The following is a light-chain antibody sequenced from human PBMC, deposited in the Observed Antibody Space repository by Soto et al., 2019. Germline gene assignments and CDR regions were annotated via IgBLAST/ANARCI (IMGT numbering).Light chain of an antibody. V-gene: IGKV3-20*01. Sequence: ELVLTQSPGTLSLSPGERATLSCRASQSVSSSYLAWYQQKPGQAPRLLIYGASSRATGIPDRFTGSGSGTDFTLTIIRLEREDFAVYYCQQYGTSPKTFGQGTKVDIK. CDR2: GAS. CDR3: QQYGTSPKT. J-gene: IGKJ1*01. CDR1: QSVSSSY.